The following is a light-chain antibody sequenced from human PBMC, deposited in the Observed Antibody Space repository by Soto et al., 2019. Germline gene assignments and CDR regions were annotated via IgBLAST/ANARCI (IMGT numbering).Light chain of an antibody. CDR2: AAS. J-gene: IGKJ1*01. Sequence: EIVLTQSPGTLSLSPGERATLSCRASQSVSSSYFAWHQQKPGQPPRLLIYAASSRATCIPYRVSGSGSGTDFTLTISRLEPEDFAVYYWQQYGSSPTFGQGTKVEIK. V-gene: IGKV3-20*01. CDR3: QQYGSSPT. CDR1: QSVSSSY.